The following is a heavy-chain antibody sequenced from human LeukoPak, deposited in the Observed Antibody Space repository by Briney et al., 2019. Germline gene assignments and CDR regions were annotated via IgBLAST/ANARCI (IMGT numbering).Heavy chain of an antibody. CDR3: ARGQGRFDYDSSGYYITDLDF. D-gene: IGHD3-22*01. V-gene: IGHV4-59*01. Sequence: SETLSLTCTVSGDSIRSYYWSWIRQPPGKGLEWIGYISYSGSTNYNPSLKSRVTMSVDTSKNQFSLILSSVFTADTAVYYCARGQGRFDYDSSGYYITDLDFWGQGTLVTVSS. CDR1: GDSIRSYY. CDR2: ISYSGST. J-gene: IGHJ4*02.